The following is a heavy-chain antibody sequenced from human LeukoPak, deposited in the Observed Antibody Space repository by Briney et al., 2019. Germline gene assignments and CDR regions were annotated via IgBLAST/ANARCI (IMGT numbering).Heavy chain of an antibody. V-gene: IGHV3-53*01. CDR3: AREYYYDSSGYYSGYYYGMDV. D-gene: IGHD3-22*01. J-gene: IGHJ6*02. Sequence: GGSLRLSCAASGFTVSSNYMSWVRQAPGKGLEWVSVIYSGGSTYYADSVKGRFTISRDNSKNTLYLQMNSLRAEDTAVYYCAREYYYDSSGYYSGYYYGMDVWGQGTTVTVSS. CDR1: GFTVSSNY. CDR2: IYSGGST.